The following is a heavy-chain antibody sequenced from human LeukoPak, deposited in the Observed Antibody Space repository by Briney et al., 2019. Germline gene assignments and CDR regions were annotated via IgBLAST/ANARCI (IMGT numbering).Heavy chain of an antibody. CDR1: GASFSGYY. J-gene: IGHJ5*02. CDR2: INHSGST. V-gene: IGHV4-34*01. CDR3: ARTNRFDP. Sequence: PSETLSLTCAVYGASFSGYYWSWIRQPPGKGLEWIGEINHSGSTNYNPSLKSRVTVSVDTSKNQFSLKLSSVTAADTAFYYCARTNRFDPWGQGTLVTVSS.